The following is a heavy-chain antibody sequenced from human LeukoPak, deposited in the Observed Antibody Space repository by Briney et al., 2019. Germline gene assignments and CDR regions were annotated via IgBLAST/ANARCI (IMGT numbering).Heavy chain of an antibody. V-gene: IGHV4-38-2*01. CDR1: GYSISSGYY. J-gene: IGHJ4*02. Sequence: PSETLSLTCAVSGYSISSGYYWGWIRQPPGKGLEWIGSMYHGGRTYYNPSLKNRVTISVDTSKNQFSLKLSSVTAADTAVYYCARNPGSRPLDYWGQGTLVTVSS. CDR3: ARNPGSRPLDY. CDR2: MYHGGRT.